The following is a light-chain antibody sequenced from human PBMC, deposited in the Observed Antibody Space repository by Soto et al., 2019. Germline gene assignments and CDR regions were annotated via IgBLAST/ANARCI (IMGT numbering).Light chain of an antibody. CDR3: CSYAGSPYV. V-gene: IGLV2-11*01. CDR2: DVS. CDR1: SSDVGGYDY. Sequence: QSVLTKPRSVYGSPGQSVAISCTGTSSDVGGYDYVSWFQQHPGKAPKLMIYDVSKRPSGVPDRFSGSKSGNTAFLTISGLQAEDEADYYCCSYAGSPYVFGTGTKVTVL. J-gene: IGLJ1*01.